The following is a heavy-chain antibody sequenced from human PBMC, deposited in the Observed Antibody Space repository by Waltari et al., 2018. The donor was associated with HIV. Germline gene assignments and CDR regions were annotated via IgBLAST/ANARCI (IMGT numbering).Heavy chain of an antibody. J-gene: IGHJ6*02. CDR1: GFTFRNYG. D-gene: IGHD1-1*01. CDR2: LSVSGGST. V-gene: IGHV3-23*01. Sequence: EVQLLESGGGLVQPGRSLRLSCVGSGFTFRNYGMTWVRQAPGKGLEWVSGLSVSGGSTHYADSVKGRFTISRDNSNNTSYLQMNSLRAEDTAVYYCAIQYNPLNNYYYGMDVWGQGTTVTVSS. CDR3: AIQYNPLNNYYYGMDV.